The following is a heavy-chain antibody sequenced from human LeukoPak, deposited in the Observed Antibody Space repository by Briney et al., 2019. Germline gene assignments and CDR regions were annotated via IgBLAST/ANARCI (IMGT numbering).Heavy chain of an antibody. CDR3: ARENFPPRSPYYYYGMDV. CDR2: IWYDGSNK. V-gene: IGHV3-33*01. CDR1: GFTFSSYG. Sequence: GRSLRLSYAASGFTFSSYGMHWVRQAPGKGLEWVAVIWYDGSNKYYADSVKGRFTISRDNSKNTLYLQMNSLRAEDTAVYYCARENFPPRSPYYYYGMDVWGQGTTVTVSS. J-gene: IGHJ6*02.